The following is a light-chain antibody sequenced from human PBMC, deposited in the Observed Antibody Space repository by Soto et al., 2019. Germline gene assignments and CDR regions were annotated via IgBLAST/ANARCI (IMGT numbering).Light chain of an antibody. Sequence: EIVLTQSPATLSLSPGERATLSCRASQSVNKYLAWYRQKPGQPPRLLIYDASYRATGIPDRFSGSGSGTDFTLTISRLEPEDFAVYYCQQRSNWPSTFGQGTRLEIK. CDR3: QQRSNWPST. J-gene: IGKJ5*01. V-gene: IGKV3-11*01. CDR2: DAS. CDR1: QSVNKY.